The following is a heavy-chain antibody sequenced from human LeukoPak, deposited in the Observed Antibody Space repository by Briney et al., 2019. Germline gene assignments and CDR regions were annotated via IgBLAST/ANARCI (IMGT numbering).Heavy chain of an antibody. D-gene: IGHD5-12*01. CDR2: INPNSGGT. CDR1: GGTFSSYA. V-gene: IGHV1-2*02. Sequence: ASVKVSCKASGGTFSSYAISWVRQAPGQGLEWMGWINPNSGGTNYAQKFQGRVTLTRDTSITTAYMELSRLRSDDTAVYSCARAYSGFEAFDYWGQGTLVTVSS. J-gene: IGHJ4*02. CDR3: ARAYSGFEAFDY.